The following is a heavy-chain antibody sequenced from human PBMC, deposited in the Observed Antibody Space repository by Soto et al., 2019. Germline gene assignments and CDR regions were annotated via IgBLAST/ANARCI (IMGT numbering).Heavy chain of an antibody. CDR1: GFTFGDYA. J-gene: IGHJ6*02. CDR2: IRSKAYGGTT. Sequence: PGGSLRLSCTASGFTFGDYAMSWVRQAPGKGLEWVGFIRSKAYGGTTEYAASVKGRFTISRDDSKSIAYLQMNSLKTEDTAVYYCTRGLYYGMDVWGQGTTVTVSS. V-gene: IGHV3-49*04. CDR3: TRGLYYGMDV.